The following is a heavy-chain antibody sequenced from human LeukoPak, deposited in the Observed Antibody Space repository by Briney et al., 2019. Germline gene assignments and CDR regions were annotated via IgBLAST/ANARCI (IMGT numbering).Heavy chain of an antibody. CDR2: IYYSGST. J-gene: IGHJ4*02. D-gene: IGHD4-17*01. CDR3: ARVDYGDYVLDY. CDR1: GGSISSGGYY. V-gene: IGHV4-31*03. Sequence: SQTLSLTCTVSGGSISSGGYYWSWIRQHPGKSLEWIGYIYYSGSTYYNPSLKSRVTISVDTSKNQFSLKLSSVTAADTAVYYCARVDYGDYVLDYWGQGTLVTVSS.